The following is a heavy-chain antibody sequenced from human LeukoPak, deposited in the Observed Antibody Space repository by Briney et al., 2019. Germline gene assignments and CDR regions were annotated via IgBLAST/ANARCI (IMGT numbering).Heavy chain of an antibody. CDR1: GGTFISYA. J-gene: IGHJ5*02. V-gene: IGHV5-51*01. CDR2: IYPGDSGT. CDR3: ARTVGFKYNWFDP. D-gene: IGHD4-11*01. Sequence: KVSCKASGGTFISYAIGWVRQMPGKGVEWMGIIYPGDSGTRYSPSFQGQVTISADKSISTAYLQWSSLKASDTAMYYCARTVGFKYNWFDPWGQGTLVTVSS.